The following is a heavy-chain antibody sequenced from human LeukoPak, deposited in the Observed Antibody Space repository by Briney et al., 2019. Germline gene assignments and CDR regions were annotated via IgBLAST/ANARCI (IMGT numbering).Heavy chain of an antibody. CDR3: TTVRSSSWGS. CDR1: GFTFSDAW. J-gene: IGHJ4*02. Sequence: GGSLRLSCAASGFTFSDAWMTWVRQAPGKGLEWVGHIRSESDGGTTEYAAPVKGRFTISRDDSKNAPYLQMNSLKIEDTAVYYCTTVRSSSWGSWGQGTLVTVSS. CDR2: IRSESDGGTT. D-gene: IGHD6-13*01. V-gene: IGHV3-15*01.